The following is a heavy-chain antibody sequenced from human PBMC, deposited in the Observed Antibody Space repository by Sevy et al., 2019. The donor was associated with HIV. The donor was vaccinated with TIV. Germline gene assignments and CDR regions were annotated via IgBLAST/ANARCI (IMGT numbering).Heavy chain of an antibody. V-gene: IGHV3-11*04. CDR1: GFTFSDYY. D-gene: IGHD1-26*01. CDR2: ISSSGSTI. J-gene: IGHJ4*02. Sequence: GGSLRLSCAASGFTFSDYYMTWIRQAPGKGLEWVSYISSSGSTIYYADSVKGRFIISRDNAKNTLYLQINSLRADDTAVYYCARGPPDGSYDYFDYWGQGTLVTVSS. CDR3: ARGPPDGSYDYFDY.